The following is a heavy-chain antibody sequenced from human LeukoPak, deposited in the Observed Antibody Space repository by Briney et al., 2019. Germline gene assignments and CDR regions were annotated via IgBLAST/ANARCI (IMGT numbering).Heavy chain of an antibody. J-gene: IGHJ4*02. CDR3: ARGVSGSYFILDY. Sequence: PGGSLRLSCAASGFTFSSYAMHWVRQAPGKGLEYVSAISSNGGSTYYANSVKGRFTISRDNSKNTLYLQMGSLRAEDMAVYYCARGVSGSYFILDYWGQGTLVTVSS. CDR2: ISSNGGST. D-gene: IGHD1-26*01. V-gene: IGHV3-64*01. CDR1: GFTFSSYA.